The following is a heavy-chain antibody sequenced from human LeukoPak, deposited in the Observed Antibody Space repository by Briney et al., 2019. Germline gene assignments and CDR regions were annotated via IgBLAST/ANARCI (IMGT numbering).Heavy chain of an antibody. CDR1: GFTFSSFA. J-gene: IGHJ4*02. Sequence: GGSLRLSCAASGFTFSSFAMSWVRQAPGKGLEWVSAISGSGGSTYYADSVKGRFTISRDNSKNTLYLQMNSLRAEDTAVYYCAKDSWVAGTFDYWGQGTLVTVSS. CDR3: AKDSWVAGTFDY. CDR2: ISGSGGST. D-gene: IGHD6-19*01. V-gene: IGHV3-23*01.